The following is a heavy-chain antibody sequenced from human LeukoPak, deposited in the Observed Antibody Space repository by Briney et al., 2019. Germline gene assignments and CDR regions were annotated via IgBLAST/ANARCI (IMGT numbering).Heavy chain of an antibody. J-gene: IGHJ5*02. CDR1: GGSISSGGYS. V-gene: IGHV4-30-2*01. CDR2: IYHSGST. CDR3: ARHAGGGDCYDH. Sequence: SETLSLTCAVSGGSISSGGYSWSWIRQPPGKGLEWIGYIYHSGSTYYNPSLKSRVTISVDRSKNQFSLKLSSVTAADTAVYYCARHAGGGDCYDHWGQGTLVTVSS. D-gene: IGHD2-21*01.